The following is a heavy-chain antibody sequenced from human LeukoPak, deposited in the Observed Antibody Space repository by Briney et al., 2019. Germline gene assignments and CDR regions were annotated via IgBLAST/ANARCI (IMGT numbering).Heavy chain of an antibody. J-gene: IGHJ3*02. V-gene: IGHV4-4*07. CDR2: IYTSGST. Sequence: SSETLSLTCTVSGGSISSYYWSWIRQPAGKGLEWIGRIYTSGSTNYNPSLKSRVTMSVDTSKNQFSLKLSSVTAADTAVYYCARGSSQWDILTGYSSVGAFDIWGQGTMVTVSS. CDR3: ARGSSQWDILTGYSSVGAFDI. CDR1: GGSISSYY. D-gene: IGHD3-9*01.